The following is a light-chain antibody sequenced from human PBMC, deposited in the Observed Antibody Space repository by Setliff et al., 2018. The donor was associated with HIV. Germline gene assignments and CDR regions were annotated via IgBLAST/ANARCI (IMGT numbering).Light chain of an antibody. J-gene: IGLJ1*01. CDR2: GVT. Sequence: LTQPASVSGSPGQSITISCIGTGRDIGGYNYVSWYQQHPGKAPKLIIYGVTKRSSGVSNRFSGSKAGTTASLTISGLQAEDEADYYCSSYTSTSADVFGTGTKGTV. CDR1: GRDIGGYNY. V-gene: IGLV2-14*03. CDR3: SSYTSTSADV.